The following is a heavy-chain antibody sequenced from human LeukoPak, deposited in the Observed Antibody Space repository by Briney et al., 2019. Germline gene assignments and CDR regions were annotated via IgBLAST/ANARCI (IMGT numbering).Heavy chain of an antibody. CDR1: GGSISSYY. J-gene: IGHJ4*02. CDR3: ARPGDYYDSSGYFDY. V-gene: IGHV4-4*07. CDR2: IYTSGST. D-gene: IGHD3-22*01. Sequence: SETLSLTCTVSGGSISSYYWSWIRQPAGKGLEWIGRIYTSGSTNYNPSLKSRVTMSVDTSKNQFSLKLSSVTAADTAVYYCARPGDYYDSSGYFDYWGQGTLVTVSS.